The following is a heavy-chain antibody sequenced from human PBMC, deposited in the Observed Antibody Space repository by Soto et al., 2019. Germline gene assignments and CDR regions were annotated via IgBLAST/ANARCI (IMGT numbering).Heavy chain of an antibody. D-gene: IGHD6-13*01. Sequence: SETLSLTCTVSCGSISSGGYYWSWIRQHPGKGLEWIGYIYYSGSTYYNPSLKSRVTISVDTSKNQFSLKLSSVTAADTAVYYCARAVYSSSGPVDLWGRGTLVTVSS. V-gene: IGHV4-31*03. J-gene: IGHJ2*01. CDR3: ARAVYSSSGPVDL. CDR2: IYYSGST. CDR1: CGSISSGGYY.